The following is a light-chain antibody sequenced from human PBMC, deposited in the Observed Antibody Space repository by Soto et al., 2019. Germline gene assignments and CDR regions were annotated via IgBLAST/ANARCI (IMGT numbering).Light chain of an antibody. CDR3: QQYDNLPLT. CDR1: QDISNY. Sequence: DIQMTQSPSSLSASVGDRVTITCQASQDISNYLNWYQQKPGKAPKLRFYDASTLETGVPSRFSGSGSGTDFTVTISSLQPEDIATYYCQQYDNLPLTFGGGTKVEIK. J-gene: IGKJ4*01. CDR2: DAS. V-gene: IGKV1-33*01.